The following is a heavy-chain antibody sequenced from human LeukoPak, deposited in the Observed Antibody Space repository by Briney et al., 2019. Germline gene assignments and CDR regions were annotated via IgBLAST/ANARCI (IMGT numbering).Heavy chain of an antibody. D-gene: IGHD3-10*01. V-gene: IGHV3-23*01. Sequence: GGSLRLSCAASGFTFSTFSSYSMNWVRQAPGKGLEWVSAISGSGGSTYYADSVKGRFTISRDNSKNTLYLQMNSLRAEDTAVYYCAKDSRITMVRGVGGPMDVWGKGTTVTVSS. J-gene: IGHJ6*04. CDR1: GFTFSTFSSYS. CDR3: AKDSRITMVRGVGGPMDV. CDR2: ISGSGGST.